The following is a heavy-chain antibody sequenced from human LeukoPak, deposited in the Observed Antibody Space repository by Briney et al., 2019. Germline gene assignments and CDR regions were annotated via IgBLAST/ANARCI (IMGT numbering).Heavy chain of an antibody. Sequence: ESGPTLVNPTQTLTLTYTFSGFSLSTSGVDVGWIRQPQGKALEWLALTYWDDDKRYSPSLKSRLTTTKDTSKNQVVLTMTNMDSVDTATSYCAHSDYASSFDYWGQGTLVTVSS. CDR2: TYWDDDK. CDR3: AHSDYASSFDY. CDR1: GFSLSTSGVD. D-gene: IGHD3-22*01. J-gene: IGHJ4*02. V-gene: IGHV2-5*02.